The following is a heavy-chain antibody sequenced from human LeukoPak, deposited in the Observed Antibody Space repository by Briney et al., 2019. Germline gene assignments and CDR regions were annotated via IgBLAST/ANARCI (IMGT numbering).Heavy chain of an antibody. V-gene: IGHV3-20*04. CDR2: INWSGRST. D-gene: IGHD1-26*01. Sequence: GGSLRLSRTASGFNFEDYDMTWVRQVPGKGLEWVSGINWSGRSTGYADSVKGRFTISRDNSKNTLYLQMSSLRAEDTAVYYCVKDLMGGSYVSVDWGQGTLVTVSS. J-gene: IGHJ4*02. CDR1: GFNFEDYD. CDR3: VKDLMGGSYVSVD.